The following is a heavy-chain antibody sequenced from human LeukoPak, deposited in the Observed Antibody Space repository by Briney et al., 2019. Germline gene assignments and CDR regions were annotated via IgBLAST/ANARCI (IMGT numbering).Heavy chain of an antibody. J-gene: IGHJ5*02. CDR1: GGSISSSSYY. CDR3: AILGSKQQLEWWFDP. Sequence: PSETLSLTCTVSGGSISSSSYYWGWIRQPPGKGLEWIGSIYYSGSTYYNPSLKSRVTISVDTSKNQFSLKLSSVTAADTAVYYCAILGSKQQLEWWFDPWGQGTLVTVSS. V-gene: IGHV4-39*01. CDR2: IYYSGST. D-gene: IGHD6-13*01.